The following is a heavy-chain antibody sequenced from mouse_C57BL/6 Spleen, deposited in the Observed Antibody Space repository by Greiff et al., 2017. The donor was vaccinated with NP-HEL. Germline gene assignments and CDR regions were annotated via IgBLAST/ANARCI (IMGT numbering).Heavy chain of an antibody. CDR1: GYAFSSSW. CDR2: IYPGDGDT. Sequence: QVQLKQSGPELVKPGASVKISCKASGYAFSSSWMNWVKQRPGKGLEWIGRIYPGDGDTNYNGKFKGKATLTADKSSSTAYMQLSSLTSEDSAVYFCAREGYYSNYVGYFDVWGTGTTVTVSS. V-gene: IGHV1-82*01. J-gene: IGHJ1*03. D-gene: IGHD2-5*01. CDR3: AREGYYSNYVGYFDV.